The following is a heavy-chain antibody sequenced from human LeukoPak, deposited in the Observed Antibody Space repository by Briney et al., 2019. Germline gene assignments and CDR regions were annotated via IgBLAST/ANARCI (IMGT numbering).Heavy chain of an antibody. CDR2: ISGSGGST. Sequence: GGSLRLSCAASGFTFSSYAMSWVRQAPGKGLEWVSAISGSGGSTYYADSVKGRFTISRDNSKNTLYLQMNSLRAEDTAVYYCAKDLECSGGSCSFDYWGQGTLVTVSS. CDR3: AKDLECSGGSCSFDY. V-gene: IGHV3-23*01. CDR1: GFTFSSYA. D-gene: IGHD2-15*01. J-gene: IGHJ4*02.